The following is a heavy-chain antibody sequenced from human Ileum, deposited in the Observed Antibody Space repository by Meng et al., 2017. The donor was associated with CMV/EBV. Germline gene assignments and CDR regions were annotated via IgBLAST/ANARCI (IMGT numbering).Heavy chain of an antibody. CDR2: IKSKTDGGTT. CDR3: TTDAAESFDY. CDR1: GFTFSNAW. V-gene: IGHV3-15*01. D-gene: IGHD6-25*01. Sequence: GESLKISCAASGFTFSNAWMSWVRQAPGKGLEWVGRIKSKTDGGTTDYAAPVKGRFTISRDDSKNTLYLQMNSLKTEDTAVYYCTTDAAESFDYWGQGTLVTSSS. J-gene: IGHJ4*02.